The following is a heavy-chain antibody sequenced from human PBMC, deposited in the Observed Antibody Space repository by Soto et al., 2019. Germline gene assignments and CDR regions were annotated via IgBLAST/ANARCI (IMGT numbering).Heavy chain of an antibody. CDR2: MNPGSGDT. J-gene: IGHJ5*02. CDR1: GYIFTNSD. CDR3: ARMASFGSLNWFDP. Sequence: ASVKVSCKASGYIFTNSDVSWVRQATGQGLEWMGWMNPGSGDTGYAQKLQGRVTMTRNISIATAYMELSSLRADDTAIYYCARMASFGSLNWFDPWGQGTLVTVSS. V-gene: IGHV1-8*01. D-gene: IGHD5-18*01.